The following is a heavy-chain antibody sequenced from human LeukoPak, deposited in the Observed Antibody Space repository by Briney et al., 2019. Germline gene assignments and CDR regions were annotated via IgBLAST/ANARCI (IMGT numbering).Heavy chain of an antibody. CDR1: GGSISSSSYY. D-gene: IGHD6-13*01. J-gene: IGHJ4*02. Sequence: SETLSLTCTVSGGSISSSSYYWGWIRQPPGKGLEWIGSIYYSGSTYYNPSLKSRVTISVDTSKNQFSLKLSSVTAADTAVYYCANSAGMFWGWSDYWGQGTLVTVSS. CDR3: ANSAGMFWGWSDY. CDR2: IYYSGST. V-gene: IGHV4-39*01.